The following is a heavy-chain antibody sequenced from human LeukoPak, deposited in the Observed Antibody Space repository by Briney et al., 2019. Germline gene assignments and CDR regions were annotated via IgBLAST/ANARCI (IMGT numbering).Heavy chain of an antibody. D-gene: IGHD6-6*01. V-gene: IGHV1-69*13. CDR3: ARSLVEFSSFDY. Sequence: ASVKVSCKTYGYTFIDYYIHWVRQAPGQGLEWMGGIIPIFGTANYAQKFQGRVTITADESTSTAYMELSSLRSEDTAVYYCARSLVEFSSFDYWGQGTLVTVSS. CDR2: IIPIFGTA. CDR1: GYTFIDYY. J-gene: IGHJ4*02.